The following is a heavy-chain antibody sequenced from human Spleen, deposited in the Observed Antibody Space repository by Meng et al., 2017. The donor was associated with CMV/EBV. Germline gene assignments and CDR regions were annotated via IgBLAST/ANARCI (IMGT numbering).Heavy chain of an antibody. D-gene: IGHD3-3*02. CDR2: IYYSGST. V-gene: IGHV4-38-2*02. J-gene: IGHJ6*02. CDR1: RYFISSGYY. CDR3: ARHFQYYYYGMDV. Sequence: GSLRLSCTVSRYFISSGYYWGWIRQPPGKGLEWIGSIYYSGSTYYNPSLKSRVTISVDTSKNQFSLKLNSVTAADTAVYYCARHFQYYYYGMDVWGQGTTVTVSS.